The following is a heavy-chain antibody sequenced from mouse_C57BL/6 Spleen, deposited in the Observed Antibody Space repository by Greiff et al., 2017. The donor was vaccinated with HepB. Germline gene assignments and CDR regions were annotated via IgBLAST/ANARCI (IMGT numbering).Heavy chain of an antibody. Sequence: VQLQQSGPELVKPGASVKISCKASGYTFTDYYMNWVKQSHGKSLEWIGDINPNNGGTSYNQKFKGKATLTVDKSSSTAYMELRSLTSEDSAVYYCARDGTPYAMDYWGQGTSVTVSS. CDR1: GYTFTDYY. J-gene: IGHJ4*01. CDR3: ARDGTPYAMDY. V-gene: IGHV1-26*01. D-gene: IGHD2-1*01. CDR2: INPNNGGT.